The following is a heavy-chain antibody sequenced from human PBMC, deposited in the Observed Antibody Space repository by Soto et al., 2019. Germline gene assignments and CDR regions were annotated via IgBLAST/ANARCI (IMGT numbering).Heavy chain of an antibody. V-gene: IGHV3-11*05. Sequence: QVQLVDSGGDLVKPGGSLRLSCAASGFPFRDYYMIWIRQAPGKGLEWVSSISSSSSDTNYAQSEKGRFTISRDNAKNSLHLQMNSLRAEDTAVYYCARRRPTGYYNYWGQGTLVTVSA. J-gene: IGHJ4*02. D-gene: IGHD3-9*01. CDR2: ISSSSSDT. CDR3: ARRRPTGYYNY. CDR1: GFPFRDYY.